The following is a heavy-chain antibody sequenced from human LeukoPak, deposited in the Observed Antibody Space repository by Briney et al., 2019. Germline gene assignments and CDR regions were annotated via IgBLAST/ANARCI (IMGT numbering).Heavy chain of an antibody. CDR3: ARGMFMVGGADY. D-gene: IGHD3-10*01. CDR2: INWNGGST. J-gene: IGHJ4*02. Sequence: AGGSLRLSCAASGFTFSSYTMNWVRQAPGKGLEWVSGINWNGGSTGYADSVKGRFTISRDNAKNSLYLQMNSLRAEDTALYYCARGMFMVGGADYWGQGTLVTVSS. V-gene: IGHV3-20*04. CDR1: GFTFSSYT.